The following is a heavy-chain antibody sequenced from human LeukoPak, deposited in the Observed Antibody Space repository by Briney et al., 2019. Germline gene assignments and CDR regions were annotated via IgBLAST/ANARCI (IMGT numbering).Heavy chain of an antibody. CDR2: ISDSGGST. J-gene: IGHJ4*02. Sequence: GGSLRLSCAASGFTFSNYGMSWVRQAPGKGLEWVSVISDSGGSTYYADSVKGRFTISRDNAKNSLYLQMNSLRAEDTAVYYCASTPSSLLWFGELLEDYWGQGTLVTVSS. CDR1: GFTFSNYG. V-gene: IGHV3-23*01. D-gene: IGHD3-10*01. CDR3: ASTPSSLLWFGELLEDY.